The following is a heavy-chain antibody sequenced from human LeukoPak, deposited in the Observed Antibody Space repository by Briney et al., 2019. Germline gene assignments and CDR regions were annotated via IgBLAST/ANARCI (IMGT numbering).Heavy chain of an antibody. CDR2: INHSGST. V-gene: IGHV4-34*01. D-gene: IGHD3-3*01. CDR1: GGSFSGYY. CDR3: ARGTRITIFGVVTPPDY. Sequence: SETLSLICAVYGGSFSGYYWSWIRQPPGKGLEWIGEINHSGSTNYNPSLKSRVTISVDTSKNQFSLKLSSVTAADTAVYYCARGTRITIFGVVTPPDYWGQGTLVTVSS. J-gene: IGHJ4*02.